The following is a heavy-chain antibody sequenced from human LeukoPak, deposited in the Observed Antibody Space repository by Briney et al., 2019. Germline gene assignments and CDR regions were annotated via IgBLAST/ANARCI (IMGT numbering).Heavy chain of an antibody. CDR3: ASRLGSGSYYNEY. V-gene: IGHV4-59*08. J-gene: IGHJ4*02. D-gene: IGHD3-10*01. CDR1: GGSISSYY. CDR2: IYYSGST. Sequence: SETLSLTCTVSGGSISSYYWSWIRQPPGKGLEWIGYIYYSGSTNYNPSLKSRVTISVDTSKNQFSLKLSSVTAADTAAYYCASRLGSGSYYNEYWGQGTLVTVSS.